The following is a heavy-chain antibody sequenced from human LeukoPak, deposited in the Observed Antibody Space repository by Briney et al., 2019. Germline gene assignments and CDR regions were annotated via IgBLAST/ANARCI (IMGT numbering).Heavy chain of an antibody. CDR1: GGSISSYY. Sequence: SETLSLTCTVSGGSISSYYWGWIRQPPGKGLEWIGYIYYSGSTNYNPSLKSRVTISVDTSKNQFSLKLSSVTAADTAVYYCARLNVPSIAAAGKAEFDPWGQGTLVTVSS. CDR3: ARLNVPSIAAAGKAEFDP. J-gene: IGHJ5*02. V-gene: IGHV4-59*08. CDR2: IYYSGST. D-gene: IGHD6-13*01.